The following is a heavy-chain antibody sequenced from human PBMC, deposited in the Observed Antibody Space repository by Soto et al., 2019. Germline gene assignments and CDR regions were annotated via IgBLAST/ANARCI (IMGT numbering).Heavy chain of an antibody. CDR1: GFNFINYA. CDR3: ARAQGGTYDWYFDL. J-gene: IGHJ2*01. V-gene: IGHV3-21*01. D-gene: IGHD3-16*01. Sequence: GESLKISCAASGFNFINYAMNWVRQAPGKGLEWVSSISSSGSYIYYADSLKGRFTISRDIAKNSLYLQMESLRAEDTAVYYCARAQGGTYDWYFDLWGRGTLVTVSS. CDR2: ISSSGSYI.